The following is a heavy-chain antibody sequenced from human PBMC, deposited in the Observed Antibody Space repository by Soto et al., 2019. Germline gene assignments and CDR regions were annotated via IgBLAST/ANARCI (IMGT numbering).Heavy chain of an antibody. Sequence: QVQLVESGGGLVNPGGSLRLSCAASGLMFSDSYMSWIRQAPGKGLEWVSYISSSGTTIYYADAVKGRFTISRDNAKSSLFLQMNSLRVEDTARYYCVYGSGSYPYWGQGTLVTGSS. D-gene: IGHD3-10*01. J-gene: IGHJ4*02. CDR2: ISSSGTTI. V-gene: IGHV3-11*01. CDR1: GLMFSDSY. CDR3: VYGSGSYPY.